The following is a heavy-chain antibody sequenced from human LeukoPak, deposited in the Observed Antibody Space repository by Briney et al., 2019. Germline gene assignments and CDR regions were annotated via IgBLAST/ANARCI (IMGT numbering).Heavy chain of an antibody. V-gene: IGHV1-69*13. CDR2: IIPIFGTA. CDR1: GGTFSSYA. Sequence: ASVKVSCKASGGTFSSYAISWVRQAPGQGLEWMGGIIPIFGTANYAQKFQGRVTITADESTSTAYMELSSLRSEDTAVYYCARGGYYDYVWGSPKVYWGQGTLVTVSS. J-gene: IGHJ4*02. CDR3: ARGGYYDYVWGSPKVY. D-gene: IGHD3-16*01.